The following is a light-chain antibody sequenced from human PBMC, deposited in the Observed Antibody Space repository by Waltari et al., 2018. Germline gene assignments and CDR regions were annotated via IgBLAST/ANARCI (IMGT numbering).Light chain of an antibody. CDR1: SGSIAVNF. Sequence: FVLPQPHSVSESPGKTVIISCTRSSGSIAVNFVQWFRQRPGSAPSTVIFEDRQRHVGVPNRCAASIDSPANSAYLTISGLEPDDEADYYCQSYDGRDHVIFGGGTKLTVL. J-gene: IGLJ2*01. V-gene: IGLV6-57*03. CDR2: EDR. CDR3: QSYDGRDHVI.